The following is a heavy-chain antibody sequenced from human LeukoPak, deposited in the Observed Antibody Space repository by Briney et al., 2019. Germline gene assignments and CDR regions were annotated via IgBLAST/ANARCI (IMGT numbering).Heavy chain of an antibody. CDR1: GLTLSTIA. D-gene: IGHD3-16*01. V-gene: IGHV3-23*01. CDR3: AGGVNY. CDR2: IRTSGGST. Sequence: PGGSLRLSCVAYGLTLSTIAMRWVRQAEGKGREWDSGIRTSGGSTYYADSVKGRFTISRDNSKNTLYLQMNSPRAEDTAVYYCAGGVNYWGQGTLVTVSS. J-gene: IGHJ4*02.